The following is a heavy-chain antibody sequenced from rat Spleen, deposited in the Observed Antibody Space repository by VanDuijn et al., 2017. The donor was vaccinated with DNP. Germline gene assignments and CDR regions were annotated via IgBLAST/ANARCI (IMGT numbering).Heavy chain of an antibody. J-gene: IGHJ3*01. V-gene: IGHV5S13*01. CDR1: GFTFSSYV. Sequence: EVQLVESGGGLVQPGRSLKLSCAVSGFTFSSYVMAWVRQAQTKGLEWVASISTGGGNTYYRDSVKGRFTISRDNAKNTLYLQRESLRSEDTATYYCAKDTTRSDSGAFAYWGQGTLVTVSS. D-gene: IGHD4-3*01. CDR2: ISTGGGNT. CDR3: AKDTTRSDSGAFAY.